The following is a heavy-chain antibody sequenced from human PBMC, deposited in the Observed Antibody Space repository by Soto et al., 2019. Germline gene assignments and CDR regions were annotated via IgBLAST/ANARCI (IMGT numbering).Heavy chain of an antibody. CDR1: GGTFSSYA. CDR2: IIPIFGTA. J-gene: IGHJ6*02. D-gene: IGHD3-10*01. Sequence: SVKVSCKASGGTFSSYAISWVRQAPGQGLEWMGGIIPIFGTANYAQKFQGRVTITADESTSTAYMELSSLRSEDTAVYYCARSVGSGSYYPNPYYYYGMDIWGPGTTVTVSS. V-gene: IGHV1-69*13. CDR3: ARSVGSGSYYPNPYYYYGMDI.